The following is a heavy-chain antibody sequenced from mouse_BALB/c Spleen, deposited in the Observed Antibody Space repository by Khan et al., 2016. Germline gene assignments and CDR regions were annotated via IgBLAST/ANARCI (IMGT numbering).Heavy chain of an antibody. D-gene: IGHD2-3*01. CDR2: INTNTGEP. CDR1: GYTFTNYG. Sequence: QIQLVQSGPELKKPGETVKISCKASGYTFTNYGLNWVKQAPGKGLKWMGWINTNTGEPTYAEEFKGRFALTLETSASPAYLQSNNLTTEDTATYFCARWLLYVLAYWGQGTSVTVSS. CDR3: ARWLLYVLAY. V-gene: IGHV9-3*02. J-gene: IGHJ4*01.